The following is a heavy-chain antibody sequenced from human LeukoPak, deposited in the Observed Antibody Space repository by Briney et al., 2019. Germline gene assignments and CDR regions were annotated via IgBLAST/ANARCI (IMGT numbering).Heavy chain of an antibody. CDR2: IYPGDSDT. CDR3: ARHRGYSDY. J-gene: IGHJ4*02. Sequence: GESLKISCEGSGYTFTSYWIGWVRQMPGKGLEWMGIIYPGDSDTRYSPSFQGQVTISAGKSLSTAYLQWSSLKTSDTAMYYCARHRGYSDYWGQGTLVTVSS. CDR1: GYTFTSYW. V-gene: IGHV5-51*01.